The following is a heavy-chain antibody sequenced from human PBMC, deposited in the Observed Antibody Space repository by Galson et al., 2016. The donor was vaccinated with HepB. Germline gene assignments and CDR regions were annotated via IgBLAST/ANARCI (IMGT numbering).Heavy chain of an antibody. CDR3: ARYAGVGKTPGRFG. D-gene: IGHD1-26*01. CDR1: GDSVSSNYY. Sequence: ETLSLTCVVSGDSVSSNYYWSWIRQPPGKGLEWIGAIYYTGRTKYNPFLKSRLTISVDTSKNHFSLELTSVNTADTAIYYCARYAGVGKTPGRFGWGLGTLVTVSS. V-gene: IGHV4-61*03. J-gene: IGHJ1*01. CDR2: IYYTGRT.